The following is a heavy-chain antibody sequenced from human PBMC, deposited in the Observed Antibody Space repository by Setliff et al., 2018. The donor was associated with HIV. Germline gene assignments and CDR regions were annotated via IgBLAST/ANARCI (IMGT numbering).Heavy chain of an antibody. Sequence: PSETLSLTCTVSGGSINTYYWSWIRQPAGKGLEWIGRIYYSGNTRYNPSLKSRVTISLDTSKNRFSLQLTSVTAADTAVYYCARHRDGGTYPLDYWGQGTLVTVSS. CDR2: IYYSGNT. CDR3: ARHRDGGTYPLDY. D-gene: IGHD1-26*01. CDR1: GGSINTYY. V-gene: IGHV4-59*08. J-gene: IGHJ4*02.